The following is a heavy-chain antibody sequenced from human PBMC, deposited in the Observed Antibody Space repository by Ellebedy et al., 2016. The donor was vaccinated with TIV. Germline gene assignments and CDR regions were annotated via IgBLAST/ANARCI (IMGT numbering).Heavy chain of an antibody. CDR1: GFTFSSYG. CDR2: IRYGGSNR. J-gene: IGHJ4*02. CDR3: TKDGSGTMNF. V-gene: IGHV3-30*02. Sequence: PGGSLRLSCAASGFTFSSYGMHWVRQAPGKGLEWMAFIRYGGSNRNYADSVKGRFTISRDNTRNSLYLQMNSLRADDTAVYYCTKDGSGTMNFWGQGTLVTVSS. D-gene: IGHD1-1*01.